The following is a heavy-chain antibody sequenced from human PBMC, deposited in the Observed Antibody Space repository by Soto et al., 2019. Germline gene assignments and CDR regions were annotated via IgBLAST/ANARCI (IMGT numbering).Heavy chain of an antibody. CDR3: ARDAHWYFDL. CDR1: GFTFSSYA. J-gene: IGHJ2*01. Sequence: QVQLVESGGGVVQPGRSLRLSCAASGFTFSSYAMHWVRQAPGKGLEWVAVISYDGSNKYYADSVKGLFTISRDNSKNTLYLQMNSLRAEDTAVYYCARDAHWYFDLWGRGTLVTVSS. CDR2: ISYDGSNK. V-gene: IGHV3-30-3*01.